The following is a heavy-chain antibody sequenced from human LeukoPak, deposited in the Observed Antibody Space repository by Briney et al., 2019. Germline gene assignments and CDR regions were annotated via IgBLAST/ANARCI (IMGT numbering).Heavy chain of an antibody. CDR3: ARGRGYIYGYDY. J-gene: IGHJ4*02. V-gene: IGHV3-64*01. CDR1: GFMFSNYD. CDR2: ISTNEGST. D-gene: IGHD5-18*01. Sequence: GGSLRLSCAASGFMFSNYDMHWVRQASGKGLEYVSHISTNEGSTYYAISVTGTFTISRDNSNNTLYLQMGSLRAEDMAVYYCARGRGYIYGYDYWGQGTLVTVSS.